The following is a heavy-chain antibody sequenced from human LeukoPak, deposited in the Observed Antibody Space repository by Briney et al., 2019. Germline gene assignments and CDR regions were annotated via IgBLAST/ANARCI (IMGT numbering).Heavy chain of an antibody. CDR3: ARQHPGYSSSWYTPAFDI. D-gene: IGHD6-13*01. V-gene: IGHV4-34*01. CDR2: INHSGST. CDR1: GFTFSNAW. J-gene: IGHJ3*02. Sequence: GSLRLSCAASGFTFSNAWMSWVRQPPGKGLEWIGEINHSGSTNYNPSLKSRVTISVDTSKNQFSLKLSSVTAADTAVYYCARQHPGYSSSWYTPAFDIWGQGTMVTVSS.